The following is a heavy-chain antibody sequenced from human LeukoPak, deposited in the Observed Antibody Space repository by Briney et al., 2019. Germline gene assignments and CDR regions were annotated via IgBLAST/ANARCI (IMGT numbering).Heavy chain of an antibody. D-gene: IGHD4-11*01. CDR3: TVTTKGY. J-gene: IGHJ4*02. V-gene: IGHV3-48*01. CDR2: IGSNFETI. CDR1: GFAFSSYA. Sequence: GGSLRLSCVASGFAFSSYAMNWVRQAPGKGLEWVSYIGSNFETIYADSVKGRFTISRDNSKNKLYLQMNSLRPEDTAVYYCTVTTKGYWGQGTLVTVSS.